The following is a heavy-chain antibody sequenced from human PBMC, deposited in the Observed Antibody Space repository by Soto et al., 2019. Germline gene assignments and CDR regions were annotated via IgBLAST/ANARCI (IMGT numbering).Heavy chain of an antibody. J-gene: IGHJ6*02. CDR3: ARTPRVGATTFHHYYYGMDV. CDR1: GRTFSSYA. Sequence: ASVKVSCKASGRTFSSYAIRWVRQAPGHRLGWLGGIIPIFGTANYEQKFQARVTITEDKSTSTADMELSSLRSEDTAVYYCARTPRVGATTFHHYYYGMDVWGQGTTVTVSS. V-gene: IGHV1-69*06. D-gene: IGHD1-26*01. CDR2: IIPIFGTA.